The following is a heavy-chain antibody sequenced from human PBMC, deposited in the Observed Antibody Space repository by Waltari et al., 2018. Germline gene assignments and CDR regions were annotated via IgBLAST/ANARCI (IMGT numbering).Heavy chain of an antibody. CDR2: ISSISSYI. CDR1: GFTFSSYS. V-gene: IGHV3-21*01. J-gene: IGHJ4*02. CDR3: ARGGILTGTAY. Sequence: EVQLVESGGGLVKPGGSLRLSCAASGFTFSSYSMNWVRQATGKGWECVSSISSISSYIYYADSVKGRFTISRDNAKNSLYLQMNSLRAEDTAVYYCARGGILTGTAYWGQGTLVTVSS. D-gene: IGHD1-7*01.